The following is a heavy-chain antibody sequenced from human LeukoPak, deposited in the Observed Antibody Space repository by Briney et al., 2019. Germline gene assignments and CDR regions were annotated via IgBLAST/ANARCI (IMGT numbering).Heavy chain of an antibody. CDR2: IYYSGNT. CDR3: AADSSGYYYGPY. D-gene: IGHD3-22*01. CDR1: GDSISSTSYY. V-gene: IGHV4-39*01. Sequence: SETLSLTCTVSGDSISSTSYYWGWIRQPPGKGLGWIGSIYYSGNTYYSPSLKSRVTISVDTSKNQFSLKLSSVTAADTAVYYCAADSSGYYYGPYWGQGTLVTVSS. J-gene: IGHJ4*02.